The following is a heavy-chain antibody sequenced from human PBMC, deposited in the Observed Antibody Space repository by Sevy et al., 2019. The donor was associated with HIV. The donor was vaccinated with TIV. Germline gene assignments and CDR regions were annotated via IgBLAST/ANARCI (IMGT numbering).Heavy chain of an antibody. CDR3: ARVSRAYSSSFPRFDP. CDR2: INPNSGGT. Sequence: ASVKVSCKASGYTFTGYYMHWVRQAPGQGLEWMGWINPNSGGTNYAQKFQGRVTMTRDTSIGTAYMELSRLRSDDTAVYYCARVSRAYSSSFPRFDPWGQGTLVTVSS. J-gene: IGHJ5*02. CDR1: GYTFTGYY. D-gene: IGHD6-6*01. V-gene: IGHV1-2*02.